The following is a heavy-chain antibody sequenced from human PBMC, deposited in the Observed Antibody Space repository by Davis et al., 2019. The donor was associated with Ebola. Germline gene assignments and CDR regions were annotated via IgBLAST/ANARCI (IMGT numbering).Heavy chain of an antibody. J-gene: IGHJ4*02. D-gene: IGHD1-20*01. CDR2: IYYSGNT. CDR1: GGSISSYY. CDR3: ARREHNWNYFDY. V-gene: IGHV4-59*08. Sequence: SETLSLTCTVSGGSISSYYWSWIRQPPGKGLEWIGYIYYSGNTNYNPSLKSRVTISVDTSKYQFSLKLSSVSAADTAVYYCARREHNWNYFDYWGQGTLVTVSS.